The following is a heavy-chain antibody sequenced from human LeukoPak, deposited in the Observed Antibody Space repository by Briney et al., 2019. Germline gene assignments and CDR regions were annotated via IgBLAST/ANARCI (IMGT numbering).Heavy chain of an antibody. V-gene: IGHV1-8*02. CDR2: MNPNSGNT. D-gene: IGHD3-3*01. CDR3: ARGITDYDFWSGYLGL. Sequence: ASVKVSCKASGYTFTSYGISWVRQAPGQGLEWMGWMNPNSGNTGYAQKYQGRVTMTRNTSISTAYMELSSLRSEDTAVYYCARGITDYDFWSGYLGLWGQGTLVTVSS. J-gene: IGHJ4*02. CDR1: GYTFTSYG.